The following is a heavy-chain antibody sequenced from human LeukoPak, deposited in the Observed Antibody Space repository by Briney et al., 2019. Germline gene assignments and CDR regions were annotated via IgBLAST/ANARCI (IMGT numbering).Heavy chain of an antibody. CDR3: ARASSGSYRLDY. D-gene: IGHD1-26*01. V-gene: IGHV3-23*01. J-gene: IGHJ4*02. CDR2: ISVTGGST. CDR1: GFTFSTYA. Sequence: GGSLRLSCAASGFTFSTYALIWVRQAPGKGLEWVSAISVTGGSTFYADSVRGRLTISRDNSKNTLYLQMGSLRAEDTAVYYCARASSGSYRLDYWGQGTLVTVSS.